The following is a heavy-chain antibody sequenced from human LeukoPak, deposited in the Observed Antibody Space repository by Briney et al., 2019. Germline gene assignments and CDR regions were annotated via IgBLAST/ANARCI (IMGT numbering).Heavy chain of an antibody. Sequence: SETLSLTCTVSGGSLFSYYWNWIRQSPGKGLEWIGFIYPNGITSYNPSLMSRGSISIATSRNQFSLRLTSVTAADTAMYYCARRAHYDSSGYHPTAGYFDLWGRGTLVTVSS. D-gene: IGHD3-22*01. CDR1: GGSLFSYY. CDR3: ARRAHYDSSGYHPTAGYFDL. V-gene: IGHV4-4*08. CDR2: IYPNGIT. J-gene: IGHJ2*01.